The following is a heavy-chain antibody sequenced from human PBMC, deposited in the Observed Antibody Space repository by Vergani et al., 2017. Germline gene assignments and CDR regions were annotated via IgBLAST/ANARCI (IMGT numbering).Heavy chain of an antibody. D-gene: IGHD1-1*01. CDR2: ISAYNGNT. CDR3: ARVDGGPNTKLERSRGRYYYYYGMDV. J-gene: IGHJ6*02. V-gene: IGHV1-18*01. CDR1: GYTFTSYG. Sequence: QVQLVQSGAEVKKPGASVKVSCKAPGYTFTSYGISWVRQAPGQGLEWMGWISAYNGNTNYAQKLQGRVTMTTDTSTSTAYMELRSLRSDDTAVYYCARVDGGPNTKLERSRGRYYYYYGMDVWGQGTTVTVSS.